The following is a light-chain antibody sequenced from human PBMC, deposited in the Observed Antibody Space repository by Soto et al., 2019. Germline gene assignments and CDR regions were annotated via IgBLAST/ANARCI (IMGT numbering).Light chain of an antibody. V-gene: IGKV3-20*01. CDR1: QSFTRSY. J-gene: IGKJ2*01. CDR2: GAS. Sequence: EIVLTQSPGTLSLSPGESATLSCRANQSFTRSYLAWFQQKPGQAPRLLIYGASTRATGIPDRFSGSESGTDFTLTISRLAPEDFSVYYCQHYDSLPHTFGQGTKL. CDR3: QHYDSLPHT.